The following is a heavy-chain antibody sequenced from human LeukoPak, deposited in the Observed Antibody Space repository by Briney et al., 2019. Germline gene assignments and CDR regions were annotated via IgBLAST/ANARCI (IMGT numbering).Heavy chain of an antibody. V-gene: IGHV1-2*02. D-gene: IGHD6-6*01. CDR3: ATLEYSSSGGMDV. CDR1: GYTFTGYY. Sequence: ASVKVSCKASGYTFTGYYMHWVRQAPGQGLEWMGWINPNSGGTNYAQKFQGRVTMTRDTSISTAYMELSRLRSDDTAMYYCATLEYSSSGGMDVWGQGTTVTVSS. J-gene: IGHJ6*02. CDR2: INPNSGGT.